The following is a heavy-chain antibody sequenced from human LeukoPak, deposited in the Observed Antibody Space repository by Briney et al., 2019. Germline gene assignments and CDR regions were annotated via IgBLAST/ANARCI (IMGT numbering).Heavy chain of an antibody. J-gene: IGHJ4*02. CDR1: GFTFNSYA. Sequence: GGSLRLSCAASGFTFNSYAMNWVRQAPGKGLEWVSTVSGSGDTTYYRDSVKGRFTISRDNFKKTLYLHMESLRTEDTAIYYCGRGKVATTYWGQGALVTVSS. CDR3: GRGKVATTY. D-gene: IGHD1-1*01. V-gene: IGHV3-23*01. CDR2: VSGSGDTT.